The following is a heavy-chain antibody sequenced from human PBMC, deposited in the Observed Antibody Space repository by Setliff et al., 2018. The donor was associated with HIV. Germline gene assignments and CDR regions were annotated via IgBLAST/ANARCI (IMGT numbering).Heavy chain of an antibody. CDR1: GGSISSGSNY. CDR2: ICTSGST. J-gene: IGHJ3*02. D-gene: IGHD3-22*01. Sequence: PSETLSLTCTVSGGSISSGSNYWSWTRQPAGKGLEWIGHICTSGSTNYNPSLKSRVTISVDTSKNQFYLKLSSVTAADTAVYYCARILLYDSSAYFVNAFDIWGQGTVVT. V-gene: IGHV4-61*09. CDR3: ARILLYDSSAYFVNAFDI.